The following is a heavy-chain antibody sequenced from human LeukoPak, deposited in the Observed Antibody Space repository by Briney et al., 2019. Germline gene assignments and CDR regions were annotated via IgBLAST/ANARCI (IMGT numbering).Heavy chain of an antibody. CDR1: GFTFSSYS. CDR3: AKPPITIFGVIHYYYMDV. J-gene: IGHJ6*03. V-gene: IGHV3-48*01. CDR2: ISSSSSNI. D-gene: IGHD3-3*01. Sequence: GSLRLSCAASGFTFSSYSMNWVRQAPGKGLEWVSYISSSSSNIFYADSVKGRFTISRDNAKNSLYLQMNSLRAEDTAVYYCAKPPITIFGVIHYYYMDVWGNGTTVTVSS.